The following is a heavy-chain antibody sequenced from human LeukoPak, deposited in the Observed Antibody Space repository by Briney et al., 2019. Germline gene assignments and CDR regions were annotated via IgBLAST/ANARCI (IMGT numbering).Heavy chain of an antibody. CDR1: GYTFITCG. Sequence: ASVKVSCKASGYTFITCGINWVRQAPGQGLEWMGWINPYNGHTNYAQKLQGRVTMTTDTSTSTAYMELRSLRSDDTAVYYCARDRSMKPDTFDIWGQGTMVTVSS. J-gene: IGHJ3*02. CDR3: ARDRSMKPDTFDI. D-gene: IGHD2/OR15-2a*01. CDR2: INPYNGHT. V-gene: IGHV1-18*01.